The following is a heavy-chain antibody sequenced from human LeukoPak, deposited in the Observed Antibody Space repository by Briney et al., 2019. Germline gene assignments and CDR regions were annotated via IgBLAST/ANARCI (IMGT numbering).Heavy chain of an antibody. D-gene: IGHD6-6*01. Sequence: PSETLSLTCTVSSGSIRSGRYYWSWIRQPAGKGLEWIGRIDTSGSTYYKPSLKSRVTISVDTSKNQFSLKLNSVTAADTAVYYCASGVYSSSSPYYYYYYMDVWGKGTTVTVSS. CDR2: IDTSGST. J-gene: IGHJ6*03. V-gene: IGHV4-61*02. CDR3: ASGVYSSSSPYYYYYYMDV. CDR1: SGSIRSGRYY.